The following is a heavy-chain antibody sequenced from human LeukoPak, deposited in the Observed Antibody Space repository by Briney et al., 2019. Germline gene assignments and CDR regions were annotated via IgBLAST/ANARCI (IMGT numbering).Heavy chain of an antibody. CDR1: GYTFTSYG. Sequence: ASVKVPCKASGYTFTSYGISWVRQAPGQGLEWMGWISAYNGNTNYAQKLQGRVTMTTDTSTSTAYMELRSLRSDDTAVYYCARADYDFWSGYYLNWFDPWGQGTLVTVSS. CDR3: ARADYDFWSGYYLNWFDP. CDR2: ISAYNGNT. J-gene: IGHJ5*02. V-gene: IGHV1-18*01. D-gene: IGHD3-3*01.